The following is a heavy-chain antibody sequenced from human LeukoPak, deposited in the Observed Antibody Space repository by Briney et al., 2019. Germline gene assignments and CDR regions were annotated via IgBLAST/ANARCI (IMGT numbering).Heavy chain of an antibody. CDR1: GFTFSNAW. CDR3: AKNGDRGAYCSGGTCYPYYYYNMDV. CDR2: IKSKTDGGTT. Sequence: AGSLRLSCAASGFTFSNAWMSWVRQAPGKGLEWVGRIKSKTDGGTTDYAAPVKGRFTISRDDSKNTLYLQMNSLRAEDTAIYSCAKNGDRGAYCSGGTCYPYYYYNMDVWGKGTTVTISS. D-gene: IGHD2-15*01. J-gene: IGHJ6*03. V-gene: IGHV3-15*01.